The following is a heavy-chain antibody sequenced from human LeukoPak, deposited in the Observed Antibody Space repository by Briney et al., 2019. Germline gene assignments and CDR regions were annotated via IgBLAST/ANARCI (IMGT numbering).Heavy chain of an antibody. V-gene: IGHV1-18*01. Sequence: ASVKVSCKASGYTFTSYGISWVRQAPGQGLEWIGWISAYNGNTNYAQKLQSRVTMTTDTSTSTAYMELRSLRSDDTAVYHCAREHDSSGYSLLCWGQGTLVTVSS. CDR2: ISAYNGNT. J-gene: IGHJ4*02. CDR1: GYTFTSYG. CDR3: AREHDSSGYSLLC. D-gene: IGHD3-22*01.